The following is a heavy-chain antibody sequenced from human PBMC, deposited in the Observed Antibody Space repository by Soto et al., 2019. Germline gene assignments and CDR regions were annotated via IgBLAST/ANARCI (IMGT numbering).Heavy chain of an antibody. V-gene: IGHV4-39*01. Sequence: SETLSLTCIVSGGSISSSSYYWGWIRQPSGKGLEWIGSIYYSGSTYYNPSLKCRVTISVDTSKNQFSLKLSSVTAADTAVFYCARHRARNWFDPWGQGTLLTVSS. CDR3: ARHRARNWFDP. CDR2: IYYSGST. D-gene: IGHD6-6*01. CDR1: GGSISSSSYY. J-gene: IGHJ5*02.